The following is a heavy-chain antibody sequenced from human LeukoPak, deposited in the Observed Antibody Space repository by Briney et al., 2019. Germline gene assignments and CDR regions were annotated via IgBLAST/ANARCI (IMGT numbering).Heavy chain of an antibody. J-gene: IGHJ4*02. CDR2: IYYSGST. CDR3: ARAGWFSTTWHFDY. V-gene: IGHV4-31*03. CDR1: GGSISSGGYY. D-gene: IGHD6-19*01. Sequence: PSETLSLTCTVSGGSISSGGYYWSWIRQHPGKGLEWIGYIYYSGSTYYNPSLKSRVTMSLDTSKTQFSLKLSSVTAADTAVYYCARAGWFSTTWHFDYWGQGILVTVSS.